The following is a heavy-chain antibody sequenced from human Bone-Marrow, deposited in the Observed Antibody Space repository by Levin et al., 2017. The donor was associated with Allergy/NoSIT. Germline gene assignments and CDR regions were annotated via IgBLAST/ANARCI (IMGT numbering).Heavy chain of an antibody. D-gene: IGHD6-6*01. Sequence: PGESLKISCAASGFTFSSYSMNWVRQAPGKGLEWVSSISSSSSYIYYADSVKGRFTISRDNAKNSLYLQMNSLRAEETAVYYCARDGGIAARPWAIHYYYYYGMDVWGQGTTVTVSS. V-gene: IGHV3-21*01. CDR3: ARDGGIAARPWAIHYYYYYGMDV. CDR2: ISSSSSYI. CDR1: GFTFSSYS. J-gene: IGHJ6*02.